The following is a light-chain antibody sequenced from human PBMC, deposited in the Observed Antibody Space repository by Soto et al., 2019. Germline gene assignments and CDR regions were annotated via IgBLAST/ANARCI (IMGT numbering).Light chain of an antibody. CDR3: QRYNNWPQT. Sequence: EIVLTQSPGALSSSPGETITLSFRASQSVSSNYLAWYQPKPGQAPRLLCYDASTRGTCIPARFIGSGSGTDFTLTISGLQSEDFAVYYCQRYNNWPQTFRQGAKGDIQ. J-gene: IGKJ1*01. CDR2: DAS. V-gene: IGKV3-15*01. CDR1: QSVSSN.